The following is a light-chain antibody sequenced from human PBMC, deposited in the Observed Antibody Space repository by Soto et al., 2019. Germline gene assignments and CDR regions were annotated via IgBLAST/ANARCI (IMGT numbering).Light chain of an antibody. Sequence: EIVLTQSPGTLSLSPGERATLSCRASQSVSSSYLAWYQQKPGQAPRLIIYGASSRATGIPDRFSGSGSGTDFTLTISRLEPEDFAVYYGQQYGSSPTITFGQGTRREIK. CDR1: QSVSSSY. V-gene: IGKV3-20*01. CDR2: GAS. J-gene: IGKJ5*01. CDR3: QQYGSSPTIT.